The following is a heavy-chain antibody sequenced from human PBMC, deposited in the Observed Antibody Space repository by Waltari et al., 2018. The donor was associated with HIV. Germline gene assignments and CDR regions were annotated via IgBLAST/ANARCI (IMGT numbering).Heavy chain of an antibody. CDR2: ISYDGSNK. D-gene: IGHD6-19*01. CDR3: AKDRYSSGGYYFDY. V-gene: IGHV3-30*18. J-gene: IGHJ4*02. Sequence: QVQLVESGGGVVQPGRSLRLSCAASGFTFSSYGMHWVRQAPGKGLEWVAVISYDGSNKYYADSVKGRFTISRDNSKNTLYLQMNSLRAEDTAVYYCAKDRYSSGGYYFDYWGQGTLVTVSS. CDR1: GFTFSSYG.